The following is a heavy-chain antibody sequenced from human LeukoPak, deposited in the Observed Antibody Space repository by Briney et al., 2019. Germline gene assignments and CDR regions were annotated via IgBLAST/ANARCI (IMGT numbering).Heavy chain of an antibody. J-gene: IGHJ4*02. Sequence: ASVKVSCKASGYIFTGYYMYWVRQAPGQGLEWMGWINPNSGGTKYAQKFQGRVTMTRDTSITTAYMELSRLRSDDTAVYYCARELVATMVDHWGQGTLVTVSS. CDR1: GYIFTGYY. V-gene: IGHV1-2*02. D-gene: IGHD5-12*01. CDR3: ARELVATMVDH. CDR2: INPNSGGT.